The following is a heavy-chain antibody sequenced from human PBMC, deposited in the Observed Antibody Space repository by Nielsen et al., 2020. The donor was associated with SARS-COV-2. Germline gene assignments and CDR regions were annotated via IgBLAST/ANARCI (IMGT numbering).Heavy chain of an antibody. CDR3: ARDSSWPYYYYYGMDV. J-gene: IGHJ6*02. CDR2: TYYRSKWYN. D-gene: IGHD6-13*01. Sequence: SETLSLTCAISGDSVSSNSAAWNWIRQSPSRGLEWLGRTYYRSKWYNDYAVSVKSRITINPDTSKNQFSLQLNSMTPEDTAVYYCARDSSWPYYYYYGMDVWGQGTTVTVSS. V-gene: IGHV6-1*01. CDR1: GDSVSSNSAA.